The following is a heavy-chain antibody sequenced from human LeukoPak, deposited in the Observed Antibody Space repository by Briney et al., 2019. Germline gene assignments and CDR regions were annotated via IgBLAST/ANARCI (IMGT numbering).Heavy chain of an antibody. CDR1: GGSISNYY. V-gene: IGHV4-59*01. CDR3: AREEGYCSGGSCYEFDY. D-gene: IGHD2-15*01. Sequence: SETLSLTCTVSGGSISNYYWSWIRQPPGKGLEWIGYIYYSGSTNYNPSLESRVTISVDKSKNQFSLKLNSVTAADTAVYYCAREEGYCSGGSCYEFDYWGQGTLVTVSS. CDR2: IYYSGST. J-gene: IGHJ4*02.